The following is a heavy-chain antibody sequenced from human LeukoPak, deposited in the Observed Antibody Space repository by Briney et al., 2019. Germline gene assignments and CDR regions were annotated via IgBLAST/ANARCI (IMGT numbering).Heavy chain of an antibody. CDR3: ATISGSFEYLDY. V-gene: IGHV3-30*04. Sequence: GGSLRLSCAASGFTFSSYAMHWVRQAPGKGLEWVAVISYDGSNKYYADSVKGRFTISRDNSKNTLYLQMNSLRAEDTAVYYCATISGSFEYLDYWGQGTLVIVSS. J-gene: IGHJ4*02. D-gene: IGHD1-26*01. CDR2: ISYDGSNK. CDR1: GFTFSSYA.